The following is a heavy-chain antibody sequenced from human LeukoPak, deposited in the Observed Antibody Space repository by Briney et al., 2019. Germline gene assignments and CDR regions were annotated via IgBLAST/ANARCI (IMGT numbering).Heavy chain of an antibody. CDR1: GGSFSGYY. D-gene: IGHD3-10*01. CDR3: ARVGYYGSRHAFDI. Sequence: SETLSLTCAVYGGSFSGYYWSWIRQPPGKGLEWIGYIYYSGSTNYNPSLKSRVTISVDTSKNQFSLKLSSVTAADTAVYYCARVGYYGSRHAFDIWGQGTMVTVSS. CDR2: IYYSGST. J-gene: IGHJ3*02. V-gene: IGHV4-59*01.